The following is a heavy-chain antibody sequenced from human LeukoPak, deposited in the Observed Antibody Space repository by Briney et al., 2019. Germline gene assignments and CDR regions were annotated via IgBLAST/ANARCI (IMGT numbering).Heavy chain of an antibody. CDR2: ISYDGSNK. D-gene: IGHD3-22*01. CDR1: GFTFSSYG. V-gene: IGHV3-30*18. Sequence: GGSLRLSCAASGFTFSSYGMHWVRQAPGKGLEWVAVISYDGSNKYYADSVKGRFTISRDNSKNTLYLQMNSLRAEDTAVYYCAKGPDDSSGYSFDYWGQGTLVTVSS. J-gene: IGHJ4*02. CDR3: AKGPDDSSGYSFDY.